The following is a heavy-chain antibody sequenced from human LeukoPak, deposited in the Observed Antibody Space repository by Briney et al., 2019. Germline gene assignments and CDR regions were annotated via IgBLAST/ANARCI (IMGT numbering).Heavy chain of an antibody. CDR3: TRDPAAYAYGYSFFDY. Sequence: GGSLRLSCTASGFTFGDYAMSWFRQAPGKGLEWVGFIRSETYGGTTEYAASVKGRFSISRDDSKSIAYLQMNSLKTEDTAVYFCTRDPAAYAYGYSFFDYWGQGTLVTVSS. V-gene: IGHV3-49*03. D-gene: IGHD3-22*01. CDR2: IRSETYGGTT. CDR1: GFTFGDYA. J-gene: IGHJ4*02.